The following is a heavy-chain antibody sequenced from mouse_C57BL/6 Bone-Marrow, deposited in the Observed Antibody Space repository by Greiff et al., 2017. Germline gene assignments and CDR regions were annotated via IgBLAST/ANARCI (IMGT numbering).Heavy chain of an antibody. J-gene: IGHJ3*01. Sequence: VQLVESDAELVKPGASVKISCKVSGYTFTDHTIHWVKQRPEQGLEWIGYIYPRDGSTKYNEKFKGKATLTADKSSSTAYMQLNSLTSEDSAVYFWARRYDYGGAWFAYWGQGTLVTVSA. V-gene: IGHV1-78*01. CDR3: ARRYDYGGAWFAY. CDR2: IYPRDGST. D-gene: IGHD2-4*01. CDR1: GYTFTDHT.